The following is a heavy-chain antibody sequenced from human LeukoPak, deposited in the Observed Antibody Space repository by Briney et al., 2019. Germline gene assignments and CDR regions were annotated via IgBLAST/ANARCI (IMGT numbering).Heavy chain of an antibody. V-gene: IGHV6-1*01. J-gene: IGHJ4*02. Sequence: SQTLSLTCAVSGDSVSSNSGAWSWIRQSPSRGLEWLGRTYYRSKWYNDYALSVKSRITINPDTSKNQFSLQLNSVTPEDTAVYYCAAGQWPEGLAGWGQGTLVTVSS. CDR2: TYYRSKWYN. CDR3: AAGQWPEGLAG. CDR1: GDSVSSNSGA. D-gene: IGHD6-19*01.